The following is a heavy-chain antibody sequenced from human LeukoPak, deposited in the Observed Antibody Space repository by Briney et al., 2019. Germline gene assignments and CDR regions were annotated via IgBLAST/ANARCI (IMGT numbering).Heavy chain of an antibody. CDR1: GFTFSDYS. V-gene: IGHV3-48*02. D-gene: IGHD4-23*01. CDR3: ARTRSKVGTPTFDY. CDR2: INSGSSTI. J-gene: IGHJ4*02. Sequence: GGSLRLSCAASGFTFSDYSMNWVRQAPGKGLEWVSSINSGSSTIYYVDSVEGRFTISRDNAKNSLYLQMNSLRDEDTAVYHCARTRSKVGTPTFDYWGQGTLVTVSS.